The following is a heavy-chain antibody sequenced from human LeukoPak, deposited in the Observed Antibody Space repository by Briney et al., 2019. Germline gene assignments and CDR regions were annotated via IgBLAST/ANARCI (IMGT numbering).Heavy chain of an antibody. D-gene: IGHD4-17*01. CDR3: ARDKHGDYVFDY. J-gene: IGHJ4*02. CDR2: MYPSGST. CDR1: GGSISSYY. V-gene: IGHV4-4*07. Sequence: SETLSLTCTVSGGSISSYYWSWIRQPAGKGLEWIGRMYPSGSTNCNPSLRSRVTVSVDTSKNQFSLKLSSVTAADTAVYYCARDKHGDYVFDYWGQGTLVTVSS.